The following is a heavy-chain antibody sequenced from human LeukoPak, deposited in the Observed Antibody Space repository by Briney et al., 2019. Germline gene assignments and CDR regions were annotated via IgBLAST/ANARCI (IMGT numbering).Heavy chain of an antibody. J-gene: IGHJ5*02. V-gene: IGHV3-48*03. CDR3: ARVIGGDSFDP. Sequence: GGSLRLSCAASGFTFSSYEMNWVRQAPGKGLEWVSYISSSGSTIYYADSVKGRFTISRDNSKNTLYLQMNSLRAEDTAVYYCARVIGGDSFDPWAREPWSPSPQ. D-gene: IGHD3-16*02. CDR2: ISSSGSTI. CDR1: GFTFSSYE.